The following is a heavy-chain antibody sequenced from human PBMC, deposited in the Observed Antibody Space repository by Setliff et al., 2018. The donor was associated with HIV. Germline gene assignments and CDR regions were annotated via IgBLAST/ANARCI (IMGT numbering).Heavy chain of an antibody. CDR1: GGSFSGYS. CDR3: ARGPPRWEEAISWYFDL. CDR2: ITDSGST. D-gene: IGHD3-9*01. J-gene: IGHJ2*01. V-gene: IGHV4-34*01. Sequence: SETLSLTCAVYGGSFSGYSWSWIRQPPGKGLEWIGEITDSGSTNYTPSLKSRGTIPIDPSKNQFSLKLSSVTAADTAVYYCARGPPRWEEAISWYFDLWGRGTLVTVSS.